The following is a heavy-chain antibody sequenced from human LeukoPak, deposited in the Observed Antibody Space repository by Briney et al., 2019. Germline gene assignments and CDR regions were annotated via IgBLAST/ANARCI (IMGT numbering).Heavy chain of an antibody. J-gene: IGHJ6*02. V-gene: IGHV3-11*04. CDR3: ARRPFSDYYYGMDV. CDR1: GFTFSDHY. CDR2: ISSSGSTI. Sequence: KSGGSLRLSCAASGFTFSDHYMSWIRQAPGKGLEWVSYISSSGSTIYYADSVKGRFTISRDNAKNSLYLQMNSLRAEDTAVYYCARRPFSDYYYGMDVWGQGTTVTVSS. D-gene: IGHD3-16*01.